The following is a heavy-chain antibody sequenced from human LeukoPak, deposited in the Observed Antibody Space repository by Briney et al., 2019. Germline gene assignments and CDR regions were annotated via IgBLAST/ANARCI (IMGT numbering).Heavy chain of an antibody. CDR1: GYTFTGYY. V-gene: IGHV1-2*02. Sequence: GASVKVSCKPSGYTFTGYYIHWVRQAPSQGLEWMGWINPTSGGTIYAQKFQGRVTMTEDTSTDTAYMELSSLRSEDTAVYYCATVGVYRLTFFDYWGQGTLATVSS. CDR2: INPTSGGT. J-gene: IGHJ4*02. D-gene: IGHD4-23*01. CDR3: ATVGVYRLTFFDY.